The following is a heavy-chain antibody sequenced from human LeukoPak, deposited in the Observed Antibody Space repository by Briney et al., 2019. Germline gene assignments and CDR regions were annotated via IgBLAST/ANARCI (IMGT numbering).Heavy chain of an antibody. Sequence: ESLKISCKGSGFSYTSYWMSWARLMPGKGLEWMWIIYPGDSDTRYSPSFQGQVTISADKSISTAYLQWSSLKASDTGLYYCAPLPRRVVPAAINLFGPCGQGNLVTVSS. J-gene: IGHJ5*02. CDR1: GFSYTSYW. V-gene: IGHV5-51*01. D-gene: IGHD2-2*01. CDR3: APLPRRVVPAAINLFGP. CDR2: IYPGDSDT.